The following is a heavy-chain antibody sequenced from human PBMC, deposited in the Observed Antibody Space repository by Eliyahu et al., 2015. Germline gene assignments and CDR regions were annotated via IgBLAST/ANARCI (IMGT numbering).Heavy chain of an antibody. CDR1: GFXFSVYW. CDR3: ARDKMYDYGDQIDY. Sequence: EVQLVESGGGLVQPGGSLRLXCAASGFXFSVYWMSWVRPAPGEGLEGVANIKQDGSEILYVDSVKGRFTISRDNGRNSVYLQMNSLRAEDTAVYYCARDKMYDYGDQIDYWGQGTQVTVFS. J-gene: IGHJ4*02. D-gene: IGHD4/OR15-4a*01. CDR2: IKQDGSEI. V-gene: IGHV3-7*01.